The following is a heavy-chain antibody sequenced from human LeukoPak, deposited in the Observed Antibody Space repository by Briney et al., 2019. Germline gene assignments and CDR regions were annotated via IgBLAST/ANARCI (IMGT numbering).Heavy chain of an antibody. Sequence: SETLSLTCTVSGGSISSYYWSWIRQPPGKGLEWIGYIYYSGSTNYNPSLKSRVTISVDTSKNQFSLKLSSVTAADTAVYYCARGGCSGGSCYWGYYYYGMDVWGKGTTVTVSS. V-gene: IGHV4-59*01. CDR2: IYYSGST. J-gene: IGHJ6*04. CDR1: GGSISSYY. D-gene: IGHD2-15*01. CDR3: ARGGCSGGSCYWGYYYYGMDV.